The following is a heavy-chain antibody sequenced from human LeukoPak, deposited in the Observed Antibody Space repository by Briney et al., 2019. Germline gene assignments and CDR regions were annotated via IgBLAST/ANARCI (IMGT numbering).Heavy chain of an antibody. CDR1: GGSISSSNW. CDR3: ARAGCSGGSCYPRVYNWFDP. D-gene: IGHD2-15*01. V-gene: IGHV4-4*02. J-gene: IGHJ5*02. Sequence: SETLSLTCAVSGGSISSSNWWSWVRQPPGKGLEWIGEIYHSGSTNYNPSLKSRITISVDKSKNQFSLKLSSVTAADTAVYYCARAGCSGGSCYPRVYNWFDPWGQGTLVTVSS. CDR2: IYHSGST.